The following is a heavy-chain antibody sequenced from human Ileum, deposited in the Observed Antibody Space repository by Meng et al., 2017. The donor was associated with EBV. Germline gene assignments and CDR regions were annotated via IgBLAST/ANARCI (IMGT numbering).Heavy chain of an antibody. CDR2: ISGYNGNA. CDR1: GYTFTSFR. V-gene: IGHV1-18*01. CDR3: ARIAGSGWNFDY. J-gene: IGHJ4*02. D-gene: IGHD6-19*01. Sequence: PAASLQALCNRSGYTFTSFRITLVRQPHGHGFDWMGWISGYNGNANYAQKLQGRVTMTTDTSTSTVYMELRSLRSEDTAVYYCARIAGSGWNFDYWGQGTLVTVSS.